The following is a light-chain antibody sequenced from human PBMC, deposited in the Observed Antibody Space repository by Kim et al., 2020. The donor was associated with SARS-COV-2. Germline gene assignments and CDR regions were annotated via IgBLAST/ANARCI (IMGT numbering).Light chain of an antibody. CDR1: QSVSGN. CDR3: QQYDNWPPYT. J-gene: IGKJ2*01. CDR2: GAA. Sequence: VSPGESATPSCRASQSVSGNLAWYQQKLGQAPRLLIYGAATRATGIPARFSGRGSGTEFTLTISSLQSEDLAVYYCQQYDNWPPYTFGQGTKLEI. V-gene: IGKV3-15*01.